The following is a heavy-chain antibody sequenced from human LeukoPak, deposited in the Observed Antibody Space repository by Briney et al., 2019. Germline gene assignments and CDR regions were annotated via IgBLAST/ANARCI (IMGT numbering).Heavy chain of an antibody. V-gene: IGHV3-23*01. CDR1: GFTFSSYA. J-gene: IGHJ4*02. D-gene: IGHD1-1*01. CDR3: AKDRGKAGRREVYYFDY. CDR2: ISGSGGST. Sequence: GGSLRLSCAASGFTFSSYAMSWVRQAPGKGLEWVSAISGSGGSTYYADSVKGRFTISRDNAKNSLYLQMNSLRAEDTALYYCAKDRGKAGRREVYYFDYWGQGTLVTVSS.